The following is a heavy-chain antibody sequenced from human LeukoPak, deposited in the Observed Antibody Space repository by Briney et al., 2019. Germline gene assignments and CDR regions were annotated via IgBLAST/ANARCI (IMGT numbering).Heavy chain of an antibody. V-gene: IGHV1-18*01. J-gene: IGHJ4*02. Sequence: GASVKVSCKASGYTFTSYGISWVRQAPGQGLEWMGWISAYNGNTNYAQKLQGRVTMTTNTSTSTAYMELRSLRSDHTDVYYCARGYYYDSSGYLLRFHWGQGNLVTVSS. CDR1: GYTFTSYG. CDR3: ARGYYYDSSGYLLRFH. D-gene: IGHD3-22*01. CDR2: ISAYNGNT.